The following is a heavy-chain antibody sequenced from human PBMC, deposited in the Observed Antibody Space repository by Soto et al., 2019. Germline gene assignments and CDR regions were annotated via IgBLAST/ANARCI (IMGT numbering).Heavy chain of an antibody. D-gene: IGHD2-15*01. J-gene: IGHJ3*01. CDR3: AKDSYYRVFAAPCAAFSF. Sequence: GGSLRLSCAASGFTFDDYAMHWVRQAPGKGLEWVSGISWNSGSIGYADSVKGRFTISRDNAKNSLYLQMNSLRAEDTALYYCAKDSYYRVFAAPCAAFSFWGQGTMVTVSS. V-gene: IGHV3-9*01. CDR2: ISWNSGSI. CDR1: GFTFDDYA.